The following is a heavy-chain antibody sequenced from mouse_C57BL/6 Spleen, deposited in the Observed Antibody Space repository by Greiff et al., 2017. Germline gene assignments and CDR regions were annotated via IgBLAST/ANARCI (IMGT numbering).Heavy chain of an antibody. V-gene: IGHV1-82*01. Sequence: VQLQQSGPELVKPGASVKISCKASGYAFSSSWMNWVKQRPGKGLEWIGRIYPGDGDTNYNGKFKGKATLTADKSSSTAYMQLSSLTSEDSAVYFCARIPPITTVVAYCFDYWGQGTTLTVSS. CDR3: ARIPPITTVVAYCFDY. CDR2: IYPGDGDT. CDR1: GYAFSSSW. D-gene: IGHD1-1*01. J-gene: IGHJ2*01.